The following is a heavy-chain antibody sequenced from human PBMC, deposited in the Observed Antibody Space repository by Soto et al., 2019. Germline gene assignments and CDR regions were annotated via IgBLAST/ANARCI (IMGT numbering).Heavy chain of an antibody. CDR3: ARGQGDYVWGSYRPNWFDP. J-gene: IGHJ5*02. CDR1: GYTFTAYY. Sequence: ASVKVSCKASGYTFTAYYMHWVRQAPGQGLEWMGWINPNSGGTNYTQKFQDWVTMTRDTSISTAYMELSRLRSDDTAVYYCARGQGDYVWGSYRPNWFDPWGQGTLVTGSS. D-gene: IGHD3-16*02. V-gene: IGHV1-2*04. CDR2: INPNSGGT.